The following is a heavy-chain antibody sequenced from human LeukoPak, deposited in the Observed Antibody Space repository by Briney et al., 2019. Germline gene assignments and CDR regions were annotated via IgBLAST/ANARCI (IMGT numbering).Heavy chain of an antibody. J-gene: IGHJ4*02. CDR3: ARDAYYYDSSGYYGPDY. CDR2: ISAYNDNT. D-gene: IGHD3-22*01. CDR1: GYTFTSYG. Sequence: GASVKVSCKASGYTFTSYGISWVRQAPGQGLEWMGWISAYNDNTNYAQKLQGRVTMSTDTSTSTAYMELRSLRSDDTAVYYCARDAYYYDSSGYYGPDYWGQGTLDTVSS. V-gene: IGHV1-18*01.